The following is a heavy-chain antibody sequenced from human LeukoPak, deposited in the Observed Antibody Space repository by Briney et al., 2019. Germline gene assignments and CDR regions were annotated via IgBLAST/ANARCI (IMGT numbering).Heavy chain of an antibody. CDR3: ARHPTLTSGGNFDY. CDR2: LYNMEST. CDR1: GGSTSRSSYY. D-gene: IGHD3-16*01. Sequence: KASETLSLTCSVSGGSTSRSSYYWGWIRQPPGKGLEWIGSLYNMESTYYNPSLQSRVTISVDTSKDQFSLKLSSVPAADTAVYYCARHPTLTSGGNFDYWGQGALVTVSS. J-gene: IGHJ4*02. V-gene: IGHV4-39*01.